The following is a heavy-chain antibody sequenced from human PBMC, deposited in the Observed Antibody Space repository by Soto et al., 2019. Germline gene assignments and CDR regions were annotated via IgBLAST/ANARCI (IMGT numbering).Heavy chain of an antibody. CDR2: FYFSGST. CDR1: GGSISSYY. D-gene: IGHD1-1*01. Sequence: SETLSLTCTVSGGSISSYYWSWIRQPPGKGLEWIGYFYFSGSTNYNPSLKSRVTISVDTSKNQFSLKLSSVTAADTAVYYCARDPVQGIGMDVWGQGTTVTVSS. V-gene: IGHV4-59*01. J-gene: IGHJ6*02. CDR3: ARDPVQGIGMDV.